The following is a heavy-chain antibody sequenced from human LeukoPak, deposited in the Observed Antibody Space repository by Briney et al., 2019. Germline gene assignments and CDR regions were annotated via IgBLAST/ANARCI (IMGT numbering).Heavy chain of an antibody. J-gene: IGHJ4*02. V-gene: IGHV4-34*01. CDR1: GGSFSGYY. Sequence: SETLSLTCAVYGGSFSGYYWSWIRQPPGEGLEWIGEINHSGSTNYNPSLKSRVTISVDTSKNQFSLKLSSVTAADTAVYYCARAPYCSSTSCYKRRVRAGRGYFDYWGQGTLVTVSS. D-gene: IGHD2-2*02. CDR3: ARAPYCSSTSCYKRRVRAGRGYFDY. CDR2: INHSGST.